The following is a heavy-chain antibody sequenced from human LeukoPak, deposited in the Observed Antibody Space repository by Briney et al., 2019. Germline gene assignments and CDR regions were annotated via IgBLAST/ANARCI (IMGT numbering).Heavy chain of an antibody. CDR1: GFTVSSND. V-gene: IGHV3-66*01. CDR3: ARVSIAAARTGFYYYGMDV. CDR2: IYSGGST. D-gene: IGHD6-13*01. Sequence: PGGSLRLSCAASGFTVSSNDMSWVRQAPGKGLEWVSFIYSGGSTYYADSVKGRFTISRDNSKNTLYLQMNSLRAEDTAVYYCARVSIAAARTGFYYYGMDVWGQGTTVTVSS. J-gene: IGHJ6*02.